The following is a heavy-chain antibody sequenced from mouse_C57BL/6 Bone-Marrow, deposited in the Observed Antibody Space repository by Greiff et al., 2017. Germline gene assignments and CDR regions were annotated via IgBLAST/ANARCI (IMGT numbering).Heavy chain of an antibody. D-gene: IGHD1-1*01. Sequence: EVTLQESVAELVRPGASVKLSCTASGFNIKNTYMHWVKQRPEQGLEWIGRIAPANGNTKYAPKFQGKATITADTSSNTAYLQLSSLTSEDTAIYYCARSRTTVVGNAMDYWGQGTSVTVSS. CDR1: GFNIKNTY. J-gene: IGHJ4*01. CDR2: IAPANGNT. CDR3: ARSRTTVVGNAMDY. V-gene: IGHV14-3*01.